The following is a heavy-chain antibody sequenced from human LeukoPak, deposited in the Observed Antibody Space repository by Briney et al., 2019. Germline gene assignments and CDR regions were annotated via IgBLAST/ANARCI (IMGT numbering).Heavy chain of an antibody. J-gene: IGHJ4*02. D-gene: IGHD6-19*01. CDR2: ISGSGGST. CDR3: AKLSYSSGWYSLLPARPYYFDY. Sequence: PGGSLRLSCAASGFTFSSYAMSWVRQAPGKGLEWVSAISGSGGSTYYADSVKGRFTISRDNSKNTLYLQMNSLRAEDTAVYYCAKLSYSSGWYSLLPARPYYFDYWGRGTLVTVSS. CDR1: GFTFSSYA. V-gene: IGHV3-23*01.